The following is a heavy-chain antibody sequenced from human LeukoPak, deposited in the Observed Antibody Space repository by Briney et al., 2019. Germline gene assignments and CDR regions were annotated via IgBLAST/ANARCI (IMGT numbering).Heavy chain of an antibody. CDR1: GYTFTSYG. J-gene: IGHJ5*02. CDR2: ISAYNGNT. V-gene: IGHV1-18*01. Sequence: ASVKVSCKASGYTFTSYGISWVRQAPGQGLEWMGWISAYNGNTNYAQKLQGRVTMTTDTSTSTAYMELRSLRSDDTAVYYCALLGEELTMMGWFDPWGQGTLVTVSS. CDR3: ALLGEELTMMGWFDP. D-gene: IGHD3-22*01.